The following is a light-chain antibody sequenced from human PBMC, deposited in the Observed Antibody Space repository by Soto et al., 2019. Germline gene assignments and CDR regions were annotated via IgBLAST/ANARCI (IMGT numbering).Light chain of an antibody. CDR1: QSINSN. V-gene: IGKV3-15*01. CDR3: QQYDNSPPLFT. Sequence: DIVMTQSPVTLSVSPGERATLSCRASQSINSNLAWYQQTPGQPPRLLIYGASTRATGIPARFSGSGSGTEFTLTISCLQSEDFAVYYCQQYDNSPPLFTFGPGTKVDIQ. J-gene: IGKJ3*01. CDR2: GAS.